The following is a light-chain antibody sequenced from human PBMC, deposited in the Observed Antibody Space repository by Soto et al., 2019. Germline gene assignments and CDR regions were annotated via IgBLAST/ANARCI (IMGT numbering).Light chain of an antibody. V-gene: IGKV3-20*01. Sequence: EIVLTQSPGTLSLSPGERATLSCRASQSISSNYLARYQQKPGQAPRLRIYGESSSATGNPDRFSGSGSGTDFTLTISRLEPEESAIYYCQQYGSWTFGQGNKVEIK. CDR3: QQYGSWT. J-gene: IGKJ1*01. CDR2: GES. CDR1: QSISSNY.